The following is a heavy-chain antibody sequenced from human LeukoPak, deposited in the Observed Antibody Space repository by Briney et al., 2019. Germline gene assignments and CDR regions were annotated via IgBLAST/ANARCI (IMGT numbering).Heavy chain of an antibody. CDR2: INPSGGST. Sequence: GASVKVSCKASGYTFTSYYMHWVRQAPGQGLEWMGIINPSGGSTSYAQKFQGRVTMTRDMSTSTVYMELSSLRSEDTALYYCARVYLSQQLVPGLDYWGQGTLVTVSS. V-gene: IGHV1-46*01. D-gene: IGHD6-13*01. CDR3: ARVYLSQQLVPGLDY. J-gene: IGHJ4*02. CDR1: GYTFTSYY.